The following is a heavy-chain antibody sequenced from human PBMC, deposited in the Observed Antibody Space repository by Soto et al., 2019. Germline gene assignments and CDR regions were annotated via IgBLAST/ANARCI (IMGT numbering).Heavy chain of an antibody. D-gene: IGHD6-19*01. V-gene: IGHV1-2*02. CDR1: GYTFTGHY. J-gene: IGHJ4*02. CDR2: IGPETGAT. CDR3: GRGRSGQIVVFY. Sequence: ASVKVSCKASGYTFTGHYIHWVRQAPEQGPEWMGEIGPETGATRYAQKFRGRVTMTRDMSITTVYMELNNLSPDETAVYYCGRGRSGQIVVFYWGQGTPVTVSS.